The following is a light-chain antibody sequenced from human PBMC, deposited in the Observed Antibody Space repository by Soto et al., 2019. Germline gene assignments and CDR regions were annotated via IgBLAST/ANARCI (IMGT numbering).Light chain of an antibody. V-gene: IGKV3-20*01. CDR2: AAS. J-gene: IGKJ5*01. Sequence: EIALTQSPGTLSLSPGERATLSCRASQGVGNKYLAWYQQRPGQAPSLLIYAASSRATGVPDRFSGSGSGTDFTLTISRLEPADFAVYYCQQYTNAHGITFGQGTRLEIK. CDR1: QGVGNKY. CDR3: QQYTNAHGIT.